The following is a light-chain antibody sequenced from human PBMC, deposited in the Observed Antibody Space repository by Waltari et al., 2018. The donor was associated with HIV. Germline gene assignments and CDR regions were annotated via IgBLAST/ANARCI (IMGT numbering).Light chain of an antibody. V-gene: IGLV3-1*01. Sequence: SYEVTQPPSVDVSPGQPASIPCSGDELGDKSTCWYQQKPGQSPLLVIYQDNKRPSGIPERFSASSSGHTATLTISGTLPMDEADYYCQAWGSSTSGVFGRGTRLTVL. CDR2: QDN. CDR3: QAWGSSTSGV. CDR1: ELGDKS. J-gene: IGLJ2*01.